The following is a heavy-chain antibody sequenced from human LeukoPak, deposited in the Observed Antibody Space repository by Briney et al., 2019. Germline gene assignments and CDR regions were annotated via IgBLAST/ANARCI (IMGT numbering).Heavy chain of an antibody. CDR1: GYTFTSYG. J-gene: IGHJ4*02. V-gene: IGHV1-18*01. D-gene: IGHD6-13*01. Sequence: GASVKVSCTASGYTFTSYGIIWGRQAPGQRLEWMGWISAYNGNTNYAQKLQGRVTMTTDTSTSTAYIELRSLTSDETAVYYCARDRRGGYSSSWYKNDDKYYFDYWGQGTLVTVSS. CDR2: ISAYNGNT. CDR3: ARDRRGGYSSSWYKNDDKYYFDY.